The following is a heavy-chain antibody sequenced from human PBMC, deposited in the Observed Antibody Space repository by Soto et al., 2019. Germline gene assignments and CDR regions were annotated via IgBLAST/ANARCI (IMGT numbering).Heavy chain of an antibody. Sequence: QVQLVQSGAEVKKPGASVKVSCKASGYTFTSYGISWVRQAPGQGLEWMGWISAYNGNTNYAQKLQGRVTMTTDTSTSTAYRELRSLRSDDTAVYYCARVGDYYDSSGYPYYFDYWGQGTLVTVSS. CDR2: ISAYNGNT. D-gene: IGHD3-22*01. J-gene: IGHJ4*02. CDR1: GYTFTSYG. V-gene: IGHV1-18*01. CDR3: ARVGDYYDSSGYPYYFDY.